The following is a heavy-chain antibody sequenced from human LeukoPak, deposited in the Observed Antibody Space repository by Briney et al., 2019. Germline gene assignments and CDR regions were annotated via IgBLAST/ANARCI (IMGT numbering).Heavy chain of an antibody. J-gene: IGHJ3*02. D-gene: IGHD1-14*01. V-gene: IGHV4-4*07. Sequence: SETLSLTCTVSGGSISGYYWSWIRQPAGKGLEWIGRFYSSGSTNYNPSLTSRVTISLDKSKNQFSLKLTSVTAADTAVYYCARGGAAGDAFDIWGQGTMVTVSS. CDR1: GGSISGYY. CDR2: FYSSGST. CDR3: ARGGAAGDAFDI.